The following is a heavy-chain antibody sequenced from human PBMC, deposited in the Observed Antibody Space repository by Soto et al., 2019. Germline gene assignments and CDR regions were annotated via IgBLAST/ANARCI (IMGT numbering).Heavy chain of an antibody. CDR2: ISAYNGNT. Sequence: ASVKVSCKASGYTFTSYGISWVRQAPGQGLEWMGWISAYNGNTNYALKLQGRVTMTTDTSTSTAYMELRSLRSDDTAVYYCAREFYSSSSQRGLDYWGQGTLVTVSS. V-gene: IGHV1-18*01. J-gene: IGHJ4*02. CDR1: GYTFTSYG. CDR3: AREFYSSSSQRGLDY. D-gene: IGHD6-6*01.